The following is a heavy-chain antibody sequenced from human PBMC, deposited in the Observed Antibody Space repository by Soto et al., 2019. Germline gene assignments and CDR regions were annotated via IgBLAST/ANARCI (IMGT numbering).Heavy chain of an antibody. D-gene: IGHD3-22*01. J-gene: IGHJ4*02. CDR3: SGKAYYFDSSGPLY. Sequence: GSLRLSCTGSGFTFVDDAVSLFRQAPGKGLEWVGFITSNSYGGTTKYAASVRGRFTISRDDSKSIAYLQMNSLQTEDTAVYYCSGKAYYFDSSGPLYWGQG. V-gene: IGHV3-49*03. CDR2: ITSNSYGGTT. CDR1: GFTFVDDA.